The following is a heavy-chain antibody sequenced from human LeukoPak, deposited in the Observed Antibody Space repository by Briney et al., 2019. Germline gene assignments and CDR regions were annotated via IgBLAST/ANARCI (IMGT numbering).Heavy chain of an antibody. D-gene: IGHD6-19*01. CDR3: ARHNGWSLDY. Sequence: PSETLSLTCAVYGGSFSGYYWSWIRQPPGKGLEWIGEINHSGSTNYNPSLKSRVTISVDTSKNQFSLKLSSVTAADTAVYYCARHNGWSLDYWGQGTLVTVSS. V-gene: IGHV4-34*01. J-gene: IGHJ4*02. CDR1: GGSFSGYY. CDR2: INHSGST.